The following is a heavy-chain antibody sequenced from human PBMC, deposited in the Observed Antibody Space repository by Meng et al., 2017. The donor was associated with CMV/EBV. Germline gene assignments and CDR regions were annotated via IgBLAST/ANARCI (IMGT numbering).Heavy chain of an antibody. J-gene: IGHJ4*02. CDR2: ISSSSSYI. CDR1: GFTFSSYS. V-gene: IGHV3-21*01. CDR3: ARDLGPYNWNYVGVVQGAKDY. Sequence: GESLKISCAASGFTFSSYSMNWVRQAPGKGLEWVSSISSSSSYIYYADSVKGRFTISRDNAKNSLYLQMNSLRAEDTGVYYCARDLGPYNWNYVGVVQGAKDYWGQGTLVTVSS. D-gene: IGHD1-7*01.